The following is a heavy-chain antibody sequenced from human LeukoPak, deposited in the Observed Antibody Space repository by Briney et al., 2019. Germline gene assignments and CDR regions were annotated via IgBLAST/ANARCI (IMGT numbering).Heavy chain of an antibody. Sequence: PGRSLRLSCAASGFSFSFHGMHWVRQAPGKGLEWVALIWHDGSNIHYADSVKGRFTISRDDSKSTLYLQMDSLRAEDTAVYYCAKDLTLFGGTAGLDSWGHGTLVTVSS. V-gene: IGHV3-33*06. CDR1: GFSFSFHG. CDR2: IWHDGSNI. CDR3: AKDLTLFGGTAGLDS. D-gene: IGHD3-3*01. J-gene: IGHJ5*01.